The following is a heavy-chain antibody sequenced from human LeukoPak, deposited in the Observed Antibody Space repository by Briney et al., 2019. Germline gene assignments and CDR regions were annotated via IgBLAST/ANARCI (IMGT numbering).Heavy chain of an antibody. V-gene: IGHV3-74*01. Sequence: HSGGSLRLSCAASGFTFSSYWMHWVRQAPGEGLVWVSRINSDGSSTSYADSVKGRFTISRDDAKNTLYLQMNSLRAEDTAVYYCATIDLFDYWGQGTLVTVSS. CDR1: GFTFSSYW. D-gene: IGHD3-9*01. CDR3: ATIDLFDY. J-gene: IGHJ4*02. CDR2: INSDGSST.